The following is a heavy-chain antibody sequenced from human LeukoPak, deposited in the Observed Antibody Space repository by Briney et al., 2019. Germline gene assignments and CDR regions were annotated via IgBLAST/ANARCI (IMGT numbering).Heavy chain of an antibody. CDR3: AEGSIAVAQGAFDI. CDR1: GYTFTSYG. V-gene: IGHV1-18*01. Sequence: ASVKVSCKASGYTFTSYGISWVRQAPGQGLEWMGWISAYNGNTNYAQKFQGRVTITTDESTSTAYMELSSLRSEDTAVYYCAEGSIAVAQGAFDIWGQGTMVTVSS. D-gene: IGHD6-19*01. CDR2: ISAYNGNT. J-gene: IGHJ3*02.